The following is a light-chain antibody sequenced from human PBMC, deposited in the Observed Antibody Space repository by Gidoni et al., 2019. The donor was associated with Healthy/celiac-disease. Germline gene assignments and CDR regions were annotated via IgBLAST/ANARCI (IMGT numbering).Light chain of an antibody. Sequence: QSVLTPSPSVSGAPGQRVTISCTGSSSNIGAGFDVHWYQQLPGTAPKLLIFTDNNRPSGVPDRFSGSKSGTSASLAITGLQAEDEAHYYCQSYDSGLSGYVFGTGTNVTVL. V-gene: IGLV1-40*01. CDR3: QSYDSGLSGYV. J-gene: IGLJ1*01. CDR1: SSNIGAGFD. CDR2: TDN.